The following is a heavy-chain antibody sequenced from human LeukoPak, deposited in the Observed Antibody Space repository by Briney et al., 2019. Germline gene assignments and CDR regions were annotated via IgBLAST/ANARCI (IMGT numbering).Heavy chain of an antibody. CDR1: GGSFSGYY. V-gene: IGHV4-34*01. CDR3: ARGAPYGSD. J-gene: IGHJ3*01. D-gene: IGHD3-10*01. CDR2: INHSGST. Sequence: SETLSLTCAVYGGSFSGYYWSWIRRPPGKGLEWIGEINHSGSTHYNPSLKSRVTISVDTSKNQFSLKLSSVTAADTAVYYCARGAPYGSDWGQGTMVTVSS.